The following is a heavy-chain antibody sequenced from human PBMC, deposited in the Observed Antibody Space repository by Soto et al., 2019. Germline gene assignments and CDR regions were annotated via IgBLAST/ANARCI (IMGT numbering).Heavy chain of an antibody. CDR3: AGEINPLRYCSSTSCQAYYYYYGMDV. CDR2: ISAYNGNT. Sequence: GASVKVSCKASGYTFTSYGISWVRQAPGQGLEWMGWISAYNGNTNYAQKLQGRVTMTTDTSTSTAYIGQRSLRSEDTAVYYCAGEINPLRYCSSTSCQAYYYYYGMDVWGQGTTVTVSS. CDR1: GYTFTSYG. V-gene: IGHV1-18*01. D-gene: IGHD2-2*01. J-gene: IGHJ6*02.